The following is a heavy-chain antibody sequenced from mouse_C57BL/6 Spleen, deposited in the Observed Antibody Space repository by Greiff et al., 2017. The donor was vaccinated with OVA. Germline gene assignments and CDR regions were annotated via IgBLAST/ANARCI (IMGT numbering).Heavy chain of an antibody. CDR3: ARLTGTLYAMDY. Sequence: EVQGVESGGDLVKPGGSLKLSCAASGFTFSSYGMSWVRQTPDKRLEWVATISSGGSYTYYPDSVKGRFTISRDNAKNTLYLQMSSLKSEDTAMYYCARLTGTLYAMDYWGQGTSVTVSS. CDR1: GFTFSSYG. CDR2: ISSGGSYT. V-gene: IGHV5-6*01. J-gene: IGHJ4*01. D-gene: IGHD4-1*01.